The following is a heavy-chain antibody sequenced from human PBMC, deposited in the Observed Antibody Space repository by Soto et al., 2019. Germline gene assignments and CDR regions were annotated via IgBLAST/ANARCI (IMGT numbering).Heavy chain of an antibody. CDR2: ISAYNGNT. Sequence: QVQLVQSGAEVKKPGASVKVSCKASGYTFTSYGISWVRQATGQGLEWMGWISAYNGNTNYAQKFQGRVTITADESTSTAYRELSSLRSEDTAVYYCARGEGGDGYSPRFWGQGTLVTVSS. D-gene: IGHD3-16*01. V-gene: IGHV1-18*01. CDR3: ARGEGGDGYSPRF. CDR1: GYTFTSYG. J-gene: IGHJ4*02.